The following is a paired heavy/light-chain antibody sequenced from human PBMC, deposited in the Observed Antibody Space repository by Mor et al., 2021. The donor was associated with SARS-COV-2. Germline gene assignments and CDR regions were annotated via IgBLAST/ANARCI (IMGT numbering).Heavy chain of an antibody. V-gene: IGHV4-59*01. CDR2: IYYRGIT. CDR3: ARGSSYLGYFDL. J-gene: IGHJ2*01. Sequence: QVQLQESGPGLVKSSETLSLTCTVSGGSISTYYWSWIRQPPGKGLEWIAYIYYRGITNYNPSLKTRVTISVDTSRNQFSLKLISVTAADTAVYYCARGSSYLGYFDLWGRGTLVTVSS. D-gene: IGHD3-16*02. CDR1: GGSISTYY.
Light chain of an antibody. V-gene: IGLV1-51*01. CDR3: GTWDSSLSGSWV. CDR1: SSNIGSNY. J-gene: IGLJ3*02. Sequence: QSVLTQPPSVSAAPGQKITISCSGTSSNIGSNYVSWYQQLPGTAPKLLIYDNDKRPSGIPDRFSGSKSGTSATLGITGLQTGDEAVYYCGTWDSSLSGSWVFGGGTKLTVL. CDR2: DND.